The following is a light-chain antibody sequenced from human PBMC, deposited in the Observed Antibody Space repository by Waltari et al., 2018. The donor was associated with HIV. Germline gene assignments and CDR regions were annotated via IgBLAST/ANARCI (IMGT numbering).Light chain of an antibody. V-gene: IGKV3-20*01. CDR3: QQYGRSPLT. J-gene: IGKJ4*01. Sequence: EIVLTQSPGTLSLSPGERATLSCRASQSGGCTYLAWYQQKPGQAPRRLISGASRRATGIPDRFSGSGSVTDFILTISRLEPEDLAVYYCQQYGRSPLTFGGGTKVEIK. CDR1: QSGGCTY. CDR2: GAS.